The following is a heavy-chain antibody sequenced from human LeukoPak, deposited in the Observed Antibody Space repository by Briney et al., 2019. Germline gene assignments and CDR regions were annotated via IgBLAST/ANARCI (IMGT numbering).Heavy chain of an antibody. CDR2: IYPRGST. Sequence: SETLSLTCTVSGDSISNYYWSWIRQPAGKGLEWIGYIYPRGSTYYNPSLKSRVTMSLDRSANQFSLNLSSVTAADTAVYYCARFSPRAMGNYFDFWGQGTLVTVSS. V-gene: IGHV4-4*07. D-gene: IGHD7-27*01. CDR3: ARFSPRAMGNYFDF. CDR1: GDSISNYY. J-gene: IGHJ4*02.